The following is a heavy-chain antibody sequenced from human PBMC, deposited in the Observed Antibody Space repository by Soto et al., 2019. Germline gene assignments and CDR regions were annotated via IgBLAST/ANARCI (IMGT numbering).Heavy chain of an antibody. Sequence: ASEILSLTRAVYGGSFSGYYWSWIRQPPGKGLEWIGEINHSGSTNYNPSLKSRVTISVDTSKNQFSLKLSSVTAADTAVYYCARGRIIVVVVLHSRFDIWGQGTMVTVSS. D-gene: IGHD2-15*01. CDR1: GGSFSGYY. J-gene: IGHJ3*02. CDR3: ARGRIIVVVVLHSRFDI. V-gene: IGHV4-34*01. CDR2: INHSGST.